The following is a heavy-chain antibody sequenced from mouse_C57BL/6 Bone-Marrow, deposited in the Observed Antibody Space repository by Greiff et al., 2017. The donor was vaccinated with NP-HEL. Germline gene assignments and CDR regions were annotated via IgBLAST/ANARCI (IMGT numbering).Heavy chain of an antibody. CDR1: GFTFNTYA. CDR2: IRSKSSNYAT. V-gene: IGHV10-3*01. J-gene: IGHJ1*03. Sequence: EVMLVESGGGLVQPKGSLKLSCAASGFTFNTYAMHWVRPAPGKGLAWVARIRSKSSNYATYYAASVKERFTISRDYSQSMLYLQMNNLKTEDTAMYYCVRCPGGYFDYFDVWGTGTTVTVSS. CDR3: VRCPGGYFDYFDV. D-gene: IGHD2-3*01.